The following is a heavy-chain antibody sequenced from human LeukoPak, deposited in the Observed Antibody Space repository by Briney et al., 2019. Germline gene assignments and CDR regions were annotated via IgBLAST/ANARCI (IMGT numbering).Heavy chain of an antibody. J-gene: IGHJ6*02. CDR1: GFTFDDYG. Sequence: GGSLRLSCTAAGFTFDDYGMSWVRQIPGKGVEWVAGITWNGGSTDYAVSVRGRFTISRDNAKTSVYLQMNSLRAEDAALYHCARDGKRVTTQFYYYGIDLWGQGTTVTVSS. V-gene: IGHV3-20*01. CDR3: ARDGKRVTTQFYYYGIDL. D-gene: IGHD3-3*01. CDR2: ITWNGGST.